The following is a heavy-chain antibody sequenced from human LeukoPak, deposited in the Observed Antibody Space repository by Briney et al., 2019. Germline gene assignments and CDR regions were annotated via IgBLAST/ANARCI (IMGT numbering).Heavy chain of an antibody. D-gene: IGHD1-1*01. Sequence: MPSETLSLTCTVSGGSISSYYWSWIRQPPGKGLEWIGYTYTSGSTNYNPSLKSRVTISVDTSKNQFSLKLSSVTAADTAVYYCARAAYNWNTYYFDYWGQGTLVTVSS. CDR2: TYTSGST. CDR3: ARAAYNWNTYYFDY. CDR1: GGSISSYY. J-gene: IGHJ4*02. V-gene: IGHV4-4*09.